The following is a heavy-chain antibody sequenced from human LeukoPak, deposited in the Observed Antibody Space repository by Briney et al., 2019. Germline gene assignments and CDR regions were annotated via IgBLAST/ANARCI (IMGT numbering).Heavy chain of an antibody. J-gene: IGHJ4*02. CDR1: GFTFSSYA. CDR3: ARDTGYNSGWFDY. Sequence: GGSLRLSCAASGFTFSSYAMSWVRQAPGKGLEWVSGFSGSGGATDYADSVKGRFTISRDNSKNTLYLQMNSLRAEDTAVYYCARDTGYNSGWFDYWGQGTLATVSS. D-gene: IGHD6-19*01. CDR2: FSGSGGAT. V-gene: IGHV3-23*01.